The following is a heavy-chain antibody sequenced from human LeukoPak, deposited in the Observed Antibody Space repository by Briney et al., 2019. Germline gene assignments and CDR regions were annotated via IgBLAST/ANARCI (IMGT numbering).Heavy chain of an antibody. V-gene: IGHV4-39*01. Sequence: PSETLSLTCTVSGGSISSSYYYWGWIRQPTAKGLEWIGTIYYSGSTYYNPSLKSRVTISVDTSANQFSLKLSSVAAPDTAVYYCARHEDRNWYFDHWGQGTLVTVSS. CDR2: IYYSGST. J-gene: IGHJ4*02. CDR3: ARHEDRNWYFDH. CDR1: GGSISSSYYY. D-gene: IGHD1-1*01.